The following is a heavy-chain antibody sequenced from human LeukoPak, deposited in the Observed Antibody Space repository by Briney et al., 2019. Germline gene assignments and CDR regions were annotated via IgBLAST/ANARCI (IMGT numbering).Heavy chain of an antibody. Sequence: GGSLRLSCAASGFTFSSYWMSWVRQAPGKRLEWVAYITQDGSEKYYVDSVKGRFIISRDNARNSLFLQMNILTAEDTAIYYCVREGAYSTSSPAGYWGQGTLVSVSS. V-gene: IGHV3-7*01. CDR2: ITQDGSEK. J-gene: IGHJ4*02. CDR3: VREGAYSTSSPAGY. CDR1: GFTFSSYW. D-gene: IGHD6-6*01.